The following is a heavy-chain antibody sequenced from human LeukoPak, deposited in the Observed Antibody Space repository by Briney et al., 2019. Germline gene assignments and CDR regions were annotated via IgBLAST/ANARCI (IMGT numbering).Heavy chain of an antibody. D-gene: IGHD4-17*01. CDR2: IIPIFGTA. CDR1: GGTFSSYA. V-gene: IGHV1-69*13. CDR3: ARDSYGDYLVDY. J-gene: IGHJ4*02. Sequence: SVKVSCKASGGTFSSYAISWVRQAPGQGLEWMGGIIPIFGTANYAQKFQGRVTITADESTSTAYMELSSLRSEGTAVYYCARDSYGDYLVDYWGQGTLVTVSS.